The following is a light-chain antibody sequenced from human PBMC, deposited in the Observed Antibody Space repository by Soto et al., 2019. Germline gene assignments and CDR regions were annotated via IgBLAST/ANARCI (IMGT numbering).Light chain of an antibody. CDR3: QKHDGVPL. CDR2: DAS. J-gene: IGKJ3*01. Sequence: DIHLTQSPSYLAASVGDRVTITCQASQDISKHLNWYQQKPGKAPNLLIYDASDLETGVPSRFSGGGSGTFFSFTINSLQPEDIASYYCQKHDGVPLFGPGTKVAIK. CDR1: QDISKH. V-gene: IGKV1-33*01.